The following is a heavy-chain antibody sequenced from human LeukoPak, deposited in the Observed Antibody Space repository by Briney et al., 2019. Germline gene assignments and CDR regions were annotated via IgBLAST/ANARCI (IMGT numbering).Heavy chain of an antibody. CDR2: ISGSSSTI. V-gene: IGHV3-48*01. J-gene: IGHJ4*02. CDR3: ARKNTTSSEDY. Sequence: PGGSLRLSCAASGFSFSSYSMNWVRPAPGKGLEWVSFISGSSSTIDYADSVKGRFTISRDNGKNSLFLHMNSLRAEDTAVYYCARKNTTSSEDYWGQGTLVTVSS. CDR1: GFSFSSYS. D-gene: IGHD6-6*01.